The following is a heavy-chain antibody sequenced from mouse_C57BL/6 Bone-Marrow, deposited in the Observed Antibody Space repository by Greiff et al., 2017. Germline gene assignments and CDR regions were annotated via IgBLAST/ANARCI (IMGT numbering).Heavy chain of an antibody. CDR3: VQRGGYCEFHWYFDV. V-gene: IGHV1-39*01. CDR2: INPNYGTT. Sequence: VQLQQSGPELVKPGASVKISCKASGYSFTDYNMNWVKQSPGKSLEWIGVINPNYGTTSYNQKFKGKATLTVDQSSSTAYMQLNSLTSEDSAVYSGVQRGGYCEFHWYFDVWGTGTTVTVSS. J-gene: IGHJ1*03. CDR1: GYSFTDYN.